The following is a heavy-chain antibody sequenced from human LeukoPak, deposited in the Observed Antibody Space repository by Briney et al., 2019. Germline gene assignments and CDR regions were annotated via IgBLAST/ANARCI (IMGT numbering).Heavy chain of an antibody. CDR1: GGTFSSYA. CDR2: IIPIFGTA. CDR3: ARGSPIKYSSGWYRDYYYYGMDV. V-gene: IGHV1-69*13. D-gene: IGHD6-19*01. J-gene: IGHJ6*02. Sequence: ASVKVSCTASGGTFSSYAISWVRQAPGQGLEWMGGIIPIFGTANYAQKFQGGVTITADESTSTAYMELSSLRSEDTAVYYCARGSPIKYSSGWYRDYYYYGMDVWGQGTTVTVSS.